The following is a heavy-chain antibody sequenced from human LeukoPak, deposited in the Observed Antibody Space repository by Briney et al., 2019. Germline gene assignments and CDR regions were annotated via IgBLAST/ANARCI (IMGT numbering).Heavy chain of an antibody. CDR2: IIPILGIA. CDR3: ARASSATVTGVYFDY. V-gene: IGHV1-69*04. CDR1: GGTFSSYA. J-gene: IGHJ4*02. Sequence: SVKVSCKASGGTFSSYAISWVRQAPGQGLEWMGRIIPILGIANYAQKFQGRVTITADKSTGTAYMELSSLRSEDTAVYYCARASSATVTGVYFDYWGQGTLVTVSS. D-gene: IGHD4-17*01.